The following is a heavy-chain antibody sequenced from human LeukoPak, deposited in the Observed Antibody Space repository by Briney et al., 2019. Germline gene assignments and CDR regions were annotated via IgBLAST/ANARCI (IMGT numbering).Heavy chain of an antibody. V-gene: IGHV4-31*03. J-gene: IGHJ4*02. Sequence: PSQTLSLTCTVSGGSISSGGHYWSWIRQHPGKGPEWIGYMYYTGSTYSNPSLKSRVTILLDTSKNQFSLKLSSVTAADTAVYYCARAGLGYDILTGYPKPREFDYWGQGILVTVSS. CDR1: GGSISSGGHY. CDR2: MYYTGST. CDR3: ARAGLGYDILTGYPKPREFDY. D-gene: IGHD3-9*01.